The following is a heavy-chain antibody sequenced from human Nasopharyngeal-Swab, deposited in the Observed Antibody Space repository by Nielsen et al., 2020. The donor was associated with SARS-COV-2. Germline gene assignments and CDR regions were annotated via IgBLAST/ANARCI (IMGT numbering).Heavy chain of an antibody. V-gene: IGHV3-7*01. D-gene: IGHD6-13*01. J-gene: IGHJ1*01. Sequence: GESLKISCGASDFTFSHYWMSLVRQAPGKGLEWVANINHDGSQKYYVDSVKGRFTISRDNSKNSIYLQMDRLRVEDTAVYYCARESSAADYWGQGTLVTVYS. CDR3: ARESSAADY. CDR2: INHDGSQK. CDR1: DFTFSHYW.